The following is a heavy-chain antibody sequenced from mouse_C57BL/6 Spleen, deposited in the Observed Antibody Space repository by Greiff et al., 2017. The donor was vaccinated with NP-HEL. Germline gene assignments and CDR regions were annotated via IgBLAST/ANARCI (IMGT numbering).Heavy chain of an antibody. V-gene: IGHV3-6*01. CDR1: GYSITSGYY. D-gene: IGHD1-1*01. CDR3: AYGSPWYFDV. J-gene: IGHJ1*03. CDR2: ISYDGSN. Sequence: DVQLQESGPGLVKPSQSLSLTCSVTGYSITSGYYWNWIRQFPGNKLEWMGYISYDGSNNYNPSLKNRISITRDTSKNQFFLKLNSVTTEDTATYYCAYGSPWYFDVWGTRTTVTVSA.